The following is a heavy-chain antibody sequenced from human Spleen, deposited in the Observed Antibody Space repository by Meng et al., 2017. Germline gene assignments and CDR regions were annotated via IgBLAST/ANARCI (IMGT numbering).Heavy chain of an antibody. V-gene: IGHV4-39*07. CDR2: IYYSGST. D-gene: IGHD3-3*01. CDR1: GGSHASTSCH. Sequence: LQPGASGQGLGKPSEPPSLTCAVSGGSHASTSCHEGWSRQPPGKGLEWIGSIYYSGSTYYNPSLKSRVTMSVDTSKNQFFLRLSSVTAADTAVYYCARSEGIFFDYWGQGTLVTVSS. J-gene: IGHJ4*02. CDR3: ARSEGIFFDY.